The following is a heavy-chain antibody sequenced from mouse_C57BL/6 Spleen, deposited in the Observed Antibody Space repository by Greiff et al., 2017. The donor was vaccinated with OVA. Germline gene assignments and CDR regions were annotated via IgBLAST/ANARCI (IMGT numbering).Heavy chain of an antibody. CDR2: INPNNGGT. Sequence: VQLKESGPELVKPGASVKMSCKASGYTFTDYNMHWVKQSHGKSLEWIGYINPNNGGTSYNQKFKGKATLTVNKSSSTAYMALRSLTSEDSAVYDCARRSGCPYFDYWGQGTTLTVSS. V-gene: IGHV1-22*01. CDR3: ARRSGCPYFDY. D-gene: IGHD3-3*01. CDR1: GYTFTDYN. J-gene: IGHJ2*01.